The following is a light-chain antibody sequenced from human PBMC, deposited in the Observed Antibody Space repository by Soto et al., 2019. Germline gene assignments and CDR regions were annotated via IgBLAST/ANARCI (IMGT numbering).Light chain of an antibody. Sequence: QCVLTQPRSVSGSPGQSVTIYCTGTSSDVGVYNYVSWFQQHPGKVPKLLFYDVTKRPSGVRVRFSGSESANTASHTISGLQAEDEAGYYGCSYAGSYTFAFGTGTKVTV. V-gene: IGLV2-11*01. CDR3: CSYAGSYTFA. CDR2: DVT. CDR1: SSDVGVYNY. J-gene: IGLJ1*01.